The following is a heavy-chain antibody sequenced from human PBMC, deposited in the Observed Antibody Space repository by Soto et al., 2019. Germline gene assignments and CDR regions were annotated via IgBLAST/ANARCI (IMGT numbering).Heavy chain of an antibody. Sequence: SLRLSCAASGFTFSSYGMHWVRQAPGKGLEWVAVISYDGSNKYYADSVKGRFTISRDNSKNTLYLQMNSLRAEDTAVYYCAKGGGTRTRVRGRAPTKGGMDVWGQGTTVTVSS. CDR2: ISYDGSNK. D-gene: IGHD3-10*01. CDR1: GFTFSSYG. CDR3: AKGGGTRTRVRGRAPTKGGMDV. V-gene: IGHV3-30*18. J-gene: IGHJ6*02.